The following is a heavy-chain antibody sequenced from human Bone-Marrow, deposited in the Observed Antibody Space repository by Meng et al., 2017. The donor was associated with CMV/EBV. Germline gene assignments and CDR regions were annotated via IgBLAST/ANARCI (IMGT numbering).Heavy chain of an antibody. Sequence: SVKVSCKASGGTFSSYTISWVRQAPGQGLEWMGRIIPILGIANYAQKFQGRVTITADKSTSTAYMELSSLRSDDTAVYYCARADFPITYYFDYWGQGTLVTVSS. CDR1: GGTFSSYT. D-gene: IGHD3-3*01. J-gene: IGHJ4*02. CDR2: IIPILGIA. V-gene: IGHV1-69*02. CDR3: ARADFPITYYFDY.